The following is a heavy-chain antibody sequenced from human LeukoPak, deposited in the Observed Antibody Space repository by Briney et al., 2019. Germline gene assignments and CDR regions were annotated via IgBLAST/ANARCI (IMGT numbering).Heavy chain of an antibody. CDR2: IIPIFGTA. CDR3: ARTEYFGSGMYHHFDY. D-gene: IGHD3-10*01. CDR1: GGPFSSYV. J-gene: IGHJ4*02. Sequence: SVKVSCKASGGPFSSYVFSWVRQAPGQGLEWMGGIIPIFGTANYAQKFQGRVTITADESTSTAYMELSSLRSEDTAVYYCARTEYFGSGMYHHFDYWGQGTLVTVSS. V-gene: IGHV1-69*01.